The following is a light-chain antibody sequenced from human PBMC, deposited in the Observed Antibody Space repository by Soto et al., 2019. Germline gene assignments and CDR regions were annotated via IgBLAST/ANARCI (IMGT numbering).Light chain of an antibody. CDR3: QQYGSSLVT. CDR1: QSVRSSY. V-gene: IGKV3-20*01. J-gene: IGKJ4*01. Sequence: EIVLTQSPDTLSLSPGERATLSCGASQSVRSSYLAWYQQKPGQAPRLLIYGASRRATGIPDRFSGSGSGTDFTLTISRLEPEDFVIYYCQQYGSSLVTFGGGTKVEIK. CDR2: GAS.